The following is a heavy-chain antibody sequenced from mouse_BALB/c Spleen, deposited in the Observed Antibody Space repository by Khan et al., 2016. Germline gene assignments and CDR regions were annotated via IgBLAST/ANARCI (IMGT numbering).Heavy chain of an antibody. J-gene: IGHJ2*01. V-gene: IGHV3-2*02. CDR2: ISYSGST. D-gene: IGHD1-2*01. CDR3: AVIHYYGYFDY. CDR1: GYSITSDYV. Sequence: EVQLVESGPGLVKPSQSLSLTCTVTGYSITSDYVWNWIRQFPGDNLEWLGFISYSGSTIYNPSLKSRISITLDTSKKQFFLQLHSVTTDDTATYYCAVIHYYGYFDYWGQGTTLTVSS.